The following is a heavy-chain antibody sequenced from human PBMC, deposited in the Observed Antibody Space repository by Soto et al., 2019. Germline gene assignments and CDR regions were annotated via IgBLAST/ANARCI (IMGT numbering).Heavy chain of an antibody. CDR2: IFYRGST. V-gene: IGHV4-59*01. Sequence: QVQLQESGPGLVKPSETLSLTCTVSGGSISSYYWCWIRQPPGKGLEWIGFIFYRGSTSYNPSLKSRVTISIATSEYQFSLKLNSVTAADTAVYYCASMIGDPVLSFDSWGQGTLVAVSS. J-gene: IGHJ5*01. CDR3: ASMIGDPVLSFDS. D-gene: IGHD3-10*02. CDR1: GGSISSYY.